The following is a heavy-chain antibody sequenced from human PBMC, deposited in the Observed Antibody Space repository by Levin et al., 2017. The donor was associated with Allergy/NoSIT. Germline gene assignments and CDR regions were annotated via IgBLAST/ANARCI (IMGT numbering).Heavy chain of an antibody. CDR3: AKDHDYGGNFDY. CDR1: GFTFSSYA. CDR2: ISGSGGST. J-gene: IGHJ4*02. Sequence: SGGSLRLSCAASGFTFSSYAMSWVRQAPGKGLEWVSAISGSGGSTYYADSVKGRFTISRDNSKNTLYLQMNSLRAEDTAVYYCAKDHDYGGNFDYWGQGTLVTVSS. V-gene: IGHV3-23*01. D-gene: IGHD4-23*01.